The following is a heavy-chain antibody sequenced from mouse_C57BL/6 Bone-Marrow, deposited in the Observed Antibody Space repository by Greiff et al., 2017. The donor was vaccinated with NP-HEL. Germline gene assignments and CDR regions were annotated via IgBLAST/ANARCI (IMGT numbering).Heavy chain of an antibody. J-gene: IGHJ2*01. Sequence: VQLQQPGAELVKPGASVKMSCKASGYTFTSYWITWVKQRPGQGLEWIGDIYPGSGSTNYNEKFKSKATLTVDKSSSTAYMQLSSLTSEDSAVYYCASQIDYGNYSDYWGKGTTLTVSS. V-gene: IGHV1-55*01. CDR2: IYPGSGST. CDR3: ASQIDYGNYSDY. CDR1: GYTFTSYW. D-gene: IGHD2-1*01.